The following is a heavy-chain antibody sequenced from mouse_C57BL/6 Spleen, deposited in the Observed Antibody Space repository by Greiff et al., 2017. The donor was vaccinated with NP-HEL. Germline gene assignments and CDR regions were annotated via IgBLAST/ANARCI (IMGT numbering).Heavy chain of an antibody. CDR1: GYTFTSYW. CDR3: ARGYYDC. V-gene: IGHV1-7*01. CDR2: INPSSGYT. J-gene: IGHJ2*01. Sequence: VHLVESGAELAKPGASVKLSCKASGYTFTSYWMHWVKQRPGQGLEWIGYINPSSGYTKYNQKFKDKATLTADKSCSTADMQLSSLTYEDSAVYYCARGYYDCWGQGTTLTVSS. D-gene: IGHD2-3*01.